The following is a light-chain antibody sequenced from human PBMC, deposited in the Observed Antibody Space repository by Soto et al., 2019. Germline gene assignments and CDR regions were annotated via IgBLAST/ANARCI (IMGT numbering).Light chain of an antibody. CDR2: KAS. CDR3: QHYNSYSEA. CDR1: QSIDSW. Sequence: DIQMSQSPSTMSASVGDRVTITCRASQSIDSWLAWYQQKPGKAPKFLMYKASNLESGVPSRFSGSGSGTEFTLTISSLQPDDFATYYCQHYNSYSEAFGQGTKV. J-gene: IGKJ1*01. V-gene: IGKV1-5*03.